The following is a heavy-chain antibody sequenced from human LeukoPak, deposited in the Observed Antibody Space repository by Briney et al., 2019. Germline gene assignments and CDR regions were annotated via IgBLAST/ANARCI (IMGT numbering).Heavy chain of an antibody. V-gene: IGHV4-59*01. CDR3: ARTISEYSSSSLGY. Sequence: SETLSLTCTVSGGSISSYYWSWIRQPPGKGLEWIGYIYYSGSTNYNPSLKSRVTISVDTSKNQFSLKLSSVTAADTAVYYCARTISEYSSSSLGYWGQGTLVTVSS. D-gene: IGHD6-6*01. CDR1: GGSISSYY. J-gene: IGHJ4*02. CDR2: IYYSGST.